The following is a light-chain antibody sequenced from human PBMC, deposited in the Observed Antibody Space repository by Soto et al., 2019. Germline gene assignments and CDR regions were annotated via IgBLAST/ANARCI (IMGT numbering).Light chain of an antibody. CDR1: QSVTTR. CDR3: QQRSNWSIT. J-gene: IGKJ5*01. Sequence: EIVWTQSPGTSPLSPGERVTLSCRASQSVTTRLAWYQHKPGQAPTLLMSGASNRASGVPVRFSGSGSGTEFTLTISSLQSEDFAVYYCQQRSNWSITFGQGTRLQIK. CDR2: GAS. V-gene: IGKV3-11*01.